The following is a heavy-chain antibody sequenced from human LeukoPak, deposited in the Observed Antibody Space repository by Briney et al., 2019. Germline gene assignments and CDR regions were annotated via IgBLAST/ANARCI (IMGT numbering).Heavy chain of an antibody. CDR3: ARSVDTAMEDTGMDV. J-gene: IGHJ6*02. V-gene: IGHV1-69*04. CDR2: IIPIFGIA. CDR1: GGTFSSYA. Sequence: ASVKASCKASGGTFSSYAISWVRQAPGQGLEWMGRIIPIFGIANYAQKFQGRVTITADKSTSTAYMELSSLRSEDTAVYYCARSVDTAMEDTGMDVWGQGTTVTVSS. D-gene: IGHD5-18*01.